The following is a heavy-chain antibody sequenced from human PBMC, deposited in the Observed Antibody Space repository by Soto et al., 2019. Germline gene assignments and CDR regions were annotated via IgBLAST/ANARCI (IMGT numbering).Heavy chain of an antibody. CDR2: ISYDGSNK. CDR1: GFTFSSYG. CDR3: AKAAEFHDAFDI. Sequence: GESLKISCAASGFTFSSYGMHWVRQAPGKGLEWVAVISYDGSNKYYADSVKGRFTISRDNSKNTLYLQMNSLRAEDTAVYYCAKAAEFHDAFDIWGQGTMVTVSS. V-gene: IGHV3-30*18. J-gene: IGHJ3*02.